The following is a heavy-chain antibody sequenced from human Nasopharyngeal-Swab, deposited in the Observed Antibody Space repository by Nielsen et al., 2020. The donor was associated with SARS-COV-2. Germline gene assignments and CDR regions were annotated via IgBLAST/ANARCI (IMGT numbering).Heavy chain of an antibody. CDR1: GFTFSSYS. V-gene: IGHV3-48*04. Sequence: GGSLRLSCAASGFTFSSYSMNSVRQAPGKGLEWVSYISSSSSTIYYADSVKGRFTISRDNAKNSLYLQMNSLRAEDTAVYYCARSPRYYYDSSGYYPRVDFDYWGQGTLVTVSS. J-gene: IGHJ4*02. CDR3: ARSPRYYYDSSGYYPRVDFDY. D-gene: IGHD3-22*01. CDR2: ISSSSSTI.